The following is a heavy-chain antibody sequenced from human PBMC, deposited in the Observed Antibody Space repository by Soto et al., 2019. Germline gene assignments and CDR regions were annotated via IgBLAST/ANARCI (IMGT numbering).Heavy chain of an antibody. J-gene: IGHJ4*02. V-gene: IGHV1-69*13. D-gene: IGHD6-13*01. CDR3: LLAAAGVYYFDY. CDR2: IIPIFGTA. Sequence: SVKVSCKASGGTFSSYAISWVRQAPGQGLEWMGGIIPIFGTANYAQKFQGRVTITADESTSTAYMELSSLRSEDTAVYYCLLAAAGVYYFDYWGQGTLVTVSS. CDR1: GGTFSSYA.